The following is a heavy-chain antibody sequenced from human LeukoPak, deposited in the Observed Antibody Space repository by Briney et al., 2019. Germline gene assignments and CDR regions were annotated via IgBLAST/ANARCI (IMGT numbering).Heavy chain of an antibody. V-gene: IGHV5-51*01. CDR2: INLGDSDT. CDR3: ARRPYSGSPNWFDP. Sequence: GGSLKISCEVSGHRFTNHWIGWVRPMPGKGLEWMGIINLGDSDTKYSPSFQGQVTISLDKSISTAYLQWRSLKASDTAMYYCARRPYSGSPNWFDPWGQGTLVTVSS. CDR1: GHRFTNHW. D-gene: IGHD1-26*01. J-gene: IGHJ5*02.